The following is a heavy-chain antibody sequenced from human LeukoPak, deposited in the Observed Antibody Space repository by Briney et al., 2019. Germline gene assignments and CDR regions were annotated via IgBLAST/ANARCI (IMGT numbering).Heavy chain of an antibody. CDR2: INQSGGT. D-gene: IGHD3-16*01. V-gene: IGHV4-4*02. Sequence: SETLSLTCAVSSGFISSSNWWSWVRQPPGKGLEWIGEINQSGGTNSNPSLKSRITISVDKSKNQFSLKLSSVTAADTAVYYCASGGLRKSLDYWGQGTLVTVSS. CDR1: SGFISSSNW. J-gene: IGHJ4*02. CDR3: ASGGLRKSLDY.